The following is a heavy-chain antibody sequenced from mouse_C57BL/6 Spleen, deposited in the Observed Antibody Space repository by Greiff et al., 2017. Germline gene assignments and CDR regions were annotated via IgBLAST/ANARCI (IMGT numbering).Heavy chain of an antibody. CDR2: IHPNSGST. CDR1: GYTFTSYW. Sequence: VQLQQPGAELVKPGASVKLSCKASGYTFTSYWMHWVKQRPGQGLEWIGMIHPNSGSTNYNEKFKSKATLTVDKSSSTAYMQLSSLTSEDSAVYYCARETGRDAWFAYWGQGTLVTVSA. CDR3: ARETGRDAWFAY. J-gene: IGHJ3*01. D-gene: IGHD4-1*01. V-gene: IGHV1-64*01.